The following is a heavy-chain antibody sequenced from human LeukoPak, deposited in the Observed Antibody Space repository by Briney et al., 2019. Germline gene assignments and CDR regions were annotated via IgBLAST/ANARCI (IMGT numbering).Heavy chain of an antibody. CDR1: GGSISGYY. V-gene: IGHV4-59*01. D-gene: IGHD2-15*01. Sequence: PSETLSLTCSVSGGSISGYYLSWIRQPPGKGLEWIGYIYSSGSPNYTPSLKSRVTISVDTSKNQFSLMLKSVTAADTAVYYCARRVALIGFKRLVTWGQGTLVTVSS. CDR3: ARRVALIGFKRLVT. J-gene: IGHJ5*02. CDR2: IYSSGSP.